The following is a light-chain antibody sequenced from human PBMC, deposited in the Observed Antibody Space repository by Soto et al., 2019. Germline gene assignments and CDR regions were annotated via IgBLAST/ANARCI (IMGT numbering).Light chain of an antibody. CDR1: SSDVSGYDF. J-gene: IGLJ1*01. Sequence: QSALTQPASVSGSPGQSITISCTGTSSDVSGYDFGSWYQLHPGKALKLMLFEVNNRPSVVSYRFSGSKSGNTASLPISRLQAEDEADYFCSSYSISTAYLFGTGTKVTVL. CDR2: EVN. CDR3: SSYSISTAYL. V-gene: IGLV2-14*01.